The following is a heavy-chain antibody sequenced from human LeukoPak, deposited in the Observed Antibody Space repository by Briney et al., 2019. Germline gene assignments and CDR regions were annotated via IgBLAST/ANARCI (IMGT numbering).Heavy chain of an antibody. Sequence: SGGSLRLSCAASGFTFSSYAMSWVRQAPGKGLEWVSAISGSGGSTYYADSVKGRFTISRDNSKNTLYLQMNSLRAEDTAVYYCAKGQLRFLEWPHAFDIWGQGTMVTVSS. J-gene: IGHJ3*02. CDR3: AKGQLRFLEWPHAFDI. CDR1: GFTFSSYA. V-gene: IGHV3-23*01. D-gene: IGHD3-3*01. CDR2: ISGSGGST.